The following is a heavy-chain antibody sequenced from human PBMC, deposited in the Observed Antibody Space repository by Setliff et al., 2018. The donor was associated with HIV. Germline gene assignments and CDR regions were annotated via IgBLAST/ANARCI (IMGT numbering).Heavy chain of an antibody. CDR2: INHSVTN. J-gene: IGHJ6*03. Sequence: SETMSPTCAVYGCSFGGYYATWNRQPPGKGLEWIGEINHSVTNNYNPSLKSRVTISVDTSKEQLSLKVLSVTAADTAVYYWARGPAVLRSPRGCYYMDVWGKGTTVTVSS. CDR1: GCSFGGYY. V-gene: IGHV4-34*01. CDR3: ARGPAVLRSPRGCYYMDV. D-gene: IGHD3-3*01.